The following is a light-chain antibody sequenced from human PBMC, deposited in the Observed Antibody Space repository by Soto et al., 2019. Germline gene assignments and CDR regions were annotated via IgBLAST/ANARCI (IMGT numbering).Light chain of an antibody. CDR2: GDN. V-gene: IGLV1-40*01. CDR1: NSNIGTGYG. Sequence: QSVLTQPPSVTGAPGQRVTISCTWNNSNIGTGYGVHWYQQFPGTAPRLLTYGDNNRPSGVPDRFSGSKSGNTASLTISGLQAEDEADYYCCSYAGGYTHAVFGGGTKVTVL. J-gene: IGLJ2*01. CDR3: CSYAGGYTHAV.